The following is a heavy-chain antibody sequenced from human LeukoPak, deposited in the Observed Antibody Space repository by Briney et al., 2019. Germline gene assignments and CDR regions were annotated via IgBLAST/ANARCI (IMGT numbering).Heavy chain of an antibody. Sequence: SETLSLTCTVSGGSISSYYWSWIRQPAGKGLEWIGRIYTSGSTNYNPSLKSRVTMSVDTSKNQFSLKLSSVTAADTAVYYCARDRRFLEWYPSHWYFDLWGRGTLVTVS. CDR3: ARDRRFLEWYPSHWYFDL. V-gene: IGHV4-4*07. CDR2: IYTSGST. CDR1: GGSISSYY. D-gene: IGHD3-3*01. J-gene: IGHJ2*01.